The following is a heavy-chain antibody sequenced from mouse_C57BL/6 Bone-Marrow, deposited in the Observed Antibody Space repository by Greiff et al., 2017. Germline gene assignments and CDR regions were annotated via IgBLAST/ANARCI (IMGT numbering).Heavy chain of an antibody. V-gene: IGHV7-1*01. CDR3: ARGDYDGLFDY. D-gene: IGHD2-4*01. J-gene: IGHJ2*01. CDR2: SRNKANDYTT. CDR1: GFTFSDFY. Sequence: EVKLMESGGGLVQSGRSLRLSCATSGFTFSDFYMEWVRQAPGKGLEWIAASRNKANDYTTEYSASVKGRFIVSRDTSQSILYLQMNALRAEDTSIYYCARGDYDGLFDYWGQGTTLTVSS.